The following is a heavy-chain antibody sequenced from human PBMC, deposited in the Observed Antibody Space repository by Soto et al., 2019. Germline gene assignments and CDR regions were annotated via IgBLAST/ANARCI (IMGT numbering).Heavy chain of an antibody. V-gene: IGHV1-18*01. CDR3: ATHSRGIFGVVYRANWFDP. CDR1: GYTFTSYG. D-gene: IGHD3-3*01. J-gene: IGHJ5*02. Sequence: ASVKVSCKASGYTFTSYGISWVRQAPGQGLEWMGWISAYNGNTNYAQKLQGRVTMTTDTSTSTAYMELRSLRSDDTAVYYCATHSRGIFGVVYRANWFDPWGQGTLVTVSS. CDR2: ISAYNGNT.